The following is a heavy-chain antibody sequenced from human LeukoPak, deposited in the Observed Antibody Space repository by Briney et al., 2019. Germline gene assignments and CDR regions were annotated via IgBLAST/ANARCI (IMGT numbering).Heavy chain of an antibody. Sequence: PGGSLRLSCAAAGFTFSSYAMSWVRQAPGKGLEWDSAISGSGGSTYYADSVKGRFTISRDNSKNTLYLQMNSLRAEDTAVYYCASGGKAVAEVLVAFDIWGQRTTVTVSS. D-gene: IGHD6-19*01. V-gene: IGHV3-23*01. CDR2: ISGSGGST. J-gene: IGHJ3*02. CDR3: ASGGKAVAEVLVAFDI. CDR1: GFTFSSYA.